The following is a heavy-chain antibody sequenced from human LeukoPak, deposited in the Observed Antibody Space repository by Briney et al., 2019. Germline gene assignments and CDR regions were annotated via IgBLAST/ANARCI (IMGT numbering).Heavy chain of an antibody. CDR2: LYPGDSDT. CDR3: ARPAYSSSSYYFDY. Sequence: GESLKISCKASGYTFTNYWIGWVRQMPGKGLEWMGILYPGDSDTRYSPSFQGQVTISADKSISTAYLQWSSLKASDTAIYNCARPAYSSSSYYFDYCGQETLVTVSS. J-gene: IGHJ4*02. CDR1: GYTFTNYW. V-gene: IGHV5-51*01. D-gene: IGHD6-6*01.